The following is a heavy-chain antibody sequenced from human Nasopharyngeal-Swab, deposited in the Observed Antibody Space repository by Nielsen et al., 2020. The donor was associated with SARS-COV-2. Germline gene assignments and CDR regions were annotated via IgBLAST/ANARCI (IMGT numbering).Heavy chain of an antibody. Sequence: WIRQPPGKGLEWIGEINHSGSTNYNPSLKSRVTISVDTSKNQSSLKLSSVTAADTAVYYCARRTYDSLNSYWYFDLWGRGTLVTVSS. CDR3: ARRTYDSLNSYWYFDL. V-gene: IGHV4-34*01. J-gene: IGHJ2*01. D-gene: IGHD2/OR15-2a*01. CDR2: INHSGST.